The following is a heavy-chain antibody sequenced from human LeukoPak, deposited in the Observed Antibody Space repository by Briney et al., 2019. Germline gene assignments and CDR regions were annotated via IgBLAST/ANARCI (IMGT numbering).Heavy chain of an antibody. CDR1: GCSITNISYY. Sequence: SETLSLTCTVSGCSITNISYYWGWIRQPPGKGLGWIGSVYYSRSTFNKSSLKSRVTISVATTNNQFLLKLNSATAAETAYYFCARFPFDMYYLDSWGQGTLVTVSS. CDR2: VYYSRST. D-gene: IGHD2/OR15-2a*01. J-gene: IGHJ4*02. CDR3: ARFPFDMYYLDS. V-gene: IGHV4-39*01.